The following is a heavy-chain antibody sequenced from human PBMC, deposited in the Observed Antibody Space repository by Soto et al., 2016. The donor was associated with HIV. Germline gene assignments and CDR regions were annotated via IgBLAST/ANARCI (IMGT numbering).Heavy chain of an antibody. CDR3: TFGSGSYFPPFDY. J-gene: IGHJ4*02. CDR1: GFTFGDYA. Sequence: EVQLVESGGGLVQPERSLRVSCATSGFTFGDYAMNWVRQAPGKGLEWVGFIRSKDYGGTTQYAASVKGRFTISRDDSKSIAYLQMNSLKIEDTAVYYCTFGSGSYFPPFDYWGQGTLVTVSS. D-gene: IGHD3-10*01. V-gene: IGHV3-49*04. CDR2: IRSKDYGGTT.